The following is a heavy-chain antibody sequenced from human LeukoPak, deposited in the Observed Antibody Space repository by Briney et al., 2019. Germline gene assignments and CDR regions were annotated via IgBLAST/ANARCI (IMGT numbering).Heavy chain of an antibody. Sequence: SQTLSLTCAISGDSVSSNSVTWNWIRQSPSRGLEWLGRTYYRSTWYNDYAVSVRGRITVNPDTSQNQFSLHLNSVTPEDTAVYYCARRLTQYDCFDPWGQGILVTVSS. CDR3: ARRLTQYDCFDP. J-gene: IGHJ5*02. D-gene: IGHD2-2*01. CDR2: TYYRSTWYN. CDR1: GDSVSSNSVT. V-gene: IGHV6-1*01.